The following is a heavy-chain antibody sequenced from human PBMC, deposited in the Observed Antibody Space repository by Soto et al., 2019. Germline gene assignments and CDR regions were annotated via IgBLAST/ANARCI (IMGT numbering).Heavy chain of an antibody. D-gene: IGHD3-22*01. J-gene: IGHJ4*02. CDR1: GFTFSSYA. V-gene: IGHV3-30-3*01. CDR3: AREEYYYDSSGYYYFDY. CDR2: ISYDGSNK. Sequence: HPGGSLRLSCAASGFTFSSYAMHWVRQAPGKGLEWVAVISYDGSNKYYADSVKGRFTISRDNSKNTLYLQMNSLRAEDTAVYYCAREEYYYDSSGYYYFDYWGQGTLVTVSS.